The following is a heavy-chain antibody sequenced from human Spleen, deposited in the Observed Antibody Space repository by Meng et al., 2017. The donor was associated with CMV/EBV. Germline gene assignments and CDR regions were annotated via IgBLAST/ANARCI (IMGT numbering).Heavy chain of an antibody. CDR1: GYPFTGYG. CDR2: ISAYNGNT. CDR3: ARDHSGYDPNDY. J-gene: IGHJ4*02. Sequence: CKASGYPFTGYGISWVRQAPGQGLEWMGWISAYNGNTNYAQKLQGRVTMTTDTSTSTAYMELRSLRSDDTAVYYCARDHSGYDPNDYWGQGTLVTVSS. V-gene: IGHV1-18*01. D-gene: IGHD5-12*01.